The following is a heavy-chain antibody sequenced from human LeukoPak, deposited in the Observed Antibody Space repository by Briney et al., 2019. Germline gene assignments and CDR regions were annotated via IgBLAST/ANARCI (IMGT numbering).Heavy chain of an antibody. Sequence: SETLSLTCAVYGGSFSGYYWSWIRQPPGKGLEWIGEINHSGSTNYNPSLKSRVTISVDTSKNQFSLKLSSVTAADTAVYYCASGGKWFGELLPPDYWGRGTLVTVSS. CDR2: INHSGST. D-gene: IGHD3-10*01. CDR3: ASGGKWFGELLPPDY. V-gene: IGHV4-34*01. J-gene: IGHJ4*02. CDR1: GGSFSGYY.